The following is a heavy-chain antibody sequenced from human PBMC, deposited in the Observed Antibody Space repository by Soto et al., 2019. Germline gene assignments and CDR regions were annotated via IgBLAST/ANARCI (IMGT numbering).Heavy chain of an antibody. J-gene: IGHJ4*02. CDR3: ARDVANGLHPYVH. V-gene: IGHV3-21*01. D-gene: IGHD2-15*01. CDR2: ISSNGRYI. Sequence: PGGSLRLSCAASGFTFSLYSMNWVRQAPGKGLEWVSSISSNGRYIYYTDPVRGRFTISRDNAQNSLALQMNSVRVEDTAVYYCARDVANGLHPYVHWGQGTLVTVSS. CDR1: GFTFSLYS.